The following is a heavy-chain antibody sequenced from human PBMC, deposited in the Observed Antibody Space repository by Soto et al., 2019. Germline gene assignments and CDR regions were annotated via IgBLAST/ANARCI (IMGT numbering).Heavy chain of an antibody. CDR1: GGSFSGYY. CDR2: INHSGST. J-gene: IGHJ4*02. D-gene: IGHD2-15*01. CDR3: ARGGRDCSGGSCYTGSSVDY. Sequence: QVQLQQWGAGLLKPSETLSLTCAVYGGSFSGYYWSWIRQPPGKGLEWIGEINHSGSTNYNPSLKSRVTTSVDTSKNQFSLKLSSVTAADTAVYYCARGGRDCSGGSCYTGSSVDYWGQGTLVTVSS. V-gene: IGHV4-34*01.